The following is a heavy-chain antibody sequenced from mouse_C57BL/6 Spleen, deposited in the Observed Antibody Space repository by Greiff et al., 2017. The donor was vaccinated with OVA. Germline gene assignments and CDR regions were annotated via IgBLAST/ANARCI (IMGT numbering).Heavy chain of an antibody. V-gene: IGHV14-2*01. D-gene: IGHD2-4*01. CDR2: IDTEDGET. Sequence: EVQLQQSGAELVKPGASVKLSCTASGFNIKDYYMHWVKQRTEQGLEWIGRIDTEDGETKYAPKFQVKATITAETSSKTAYRQLSSLPSEDTAVYYCARWRNYDYPFDYWGQGTTLTVSS. CDR1: GFNIKDYY. CDR3: ARWRNYDYPFDY. J-gene: IGHJ2*01.